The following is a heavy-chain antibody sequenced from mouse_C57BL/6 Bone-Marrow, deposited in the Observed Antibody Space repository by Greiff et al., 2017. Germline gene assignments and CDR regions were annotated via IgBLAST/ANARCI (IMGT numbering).Heavy chain of an antibody. V-gene: IGHV1-64*01. Sequence: QVQLQQPGAELVKPGASVKLSCKASGYTFTSYWMHWVKQRPGQGLEWIGMIHPNSGGTNYNQKFKGKATLTVDKSSSTAYMQLSSLTSEDSAIYYWARVVYYDSGYWYFDVWGTGTTVTVSS. CDR1: GYTFTSYW. CDR3: ARVVYYDSGYWYFDV. J-gene: IGHJ1*03. D-gene: IGHD2-4*01. CDR2: IHPNSGGT.